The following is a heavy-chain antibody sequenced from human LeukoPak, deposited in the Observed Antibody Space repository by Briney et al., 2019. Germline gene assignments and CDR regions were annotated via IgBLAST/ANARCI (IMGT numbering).Heavy chain of an antibody. J-gene: IGHJ4*02. V-gene: IGHV3-21*01. CDR2: ISSGSKYI. D-gene: IGHD3-22*01. CDR3: AREQFRNDIYDDFDY. CDR1: GFTFSSYS. Sequence: GGSLRLSCAASGFTFSSYSMNWVRQAPGKGLEWVSSISSGSKYIYYADSLKGRFTISRDNAKNSLYLQMNSLIADDTAVYYCAREQFRNDIYDDFDYWGQGTQVTVSS.